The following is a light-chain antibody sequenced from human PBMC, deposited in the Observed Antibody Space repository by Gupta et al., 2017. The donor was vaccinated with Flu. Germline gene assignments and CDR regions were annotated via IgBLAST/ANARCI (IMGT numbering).Light chain of an antibody. CDR1: SSNIGSNT. J-gene: IGLJ2*01. Sequence: QPVLTQPPSASGTPGQRVTISCSGSSSNIGSNTVNWYQQLPGTAPKLLIYSNNHRPSGVPDRFSGSKSGTTASLAISGLQSEDEADYYCAAWDDSLSGVVFGGGTKLTVL. CDR2: SNN. CDR3: AAWDDSLSGVV. V-gene: IGLV1-44*01.